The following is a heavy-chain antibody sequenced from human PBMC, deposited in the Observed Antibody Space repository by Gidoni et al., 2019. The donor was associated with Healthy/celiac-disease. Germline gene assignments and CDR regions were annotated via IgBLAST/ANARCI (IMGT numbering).Heavy chain of an antibody. CDR2: ISGSGGST. CDR3: AKEGFNYGSGSYPFDY. Sequence: EVQLLESGGGLVQPGGSLRLACAASGFTFSSYAMSWVSQAPGKGLEWVSAISGSGGSTYYADSVKGRFTISRDNSKNTLYLQMNSLRAEDTAVYYCAKEGFNYGSGSYPFDYWGQGTLVTVSS. J-gene: IGHJ4*02. CDR1: GFTFSSYA. D-gene: IGHD3-10*01. V-gene: IGHV3-23*01.